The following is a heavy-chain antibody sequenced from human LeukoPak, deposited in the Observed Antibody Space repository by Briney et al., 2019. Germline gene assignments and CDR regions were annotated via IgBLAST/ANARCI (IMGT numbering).Heavy chain of an antibody. J-gene: IGHJ4*02. V-gene: IGHV1-46*01. CDR2: INPSGGST. D-gene: IGHD3-10*01. CDR3: ASFMPYYYGSGVLDY. CDR1: GYTFTSYY. Sequence: ASVKVSCMASGYTFTSYYMHWVRQAPGQGLEWMGIINPSGGSTSYAQKFQGRVTMTRDTSTSTVYMELSSLRSEDTAVYYCASFMPYYYGSGVLDYWGQGTLVTVSS.